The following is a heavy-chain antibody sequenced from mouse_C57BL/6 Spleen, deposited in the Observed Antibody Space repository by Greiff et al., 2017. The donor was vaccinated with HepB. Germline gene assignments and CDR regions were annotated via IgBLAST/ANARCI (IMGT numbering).Heavy chain of an antibody. Sequence: VQRVESGAELVRPGTSVKVSCKASGYAFTNYLIEWVKQRPGQGLEWIGVINPGSGGTNYNEKFKGKATLTADKSSSTAYMQLSSLTSEDSAVYFCARGGLGYAMDYWGQGTSVTVSS. J-gene: IGHJ4*01. CDR3: ARGGLGYAMDY. D-gene: IGHD2-14*01. CDR1: GYAFTNYL. CDR2: INPGSGGT. V-gene: IGHV1-54*01.